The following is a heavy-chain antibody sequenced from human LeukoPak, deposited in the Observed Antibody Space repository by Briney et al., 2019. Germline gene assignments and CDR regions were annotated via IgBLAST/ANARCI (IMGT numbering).Heavy chain of an antibody. CDR1: GGSFSGYY. J-gene: IGHJ4*02. CDR3: ARDRYSSSWYPLTLFDY. V-gene: IGHV4-34*01. CDR2: INHSGST. D-gene: IGHD6-13*01. Sequence: SETLSLTCAVYGGSFSGYYWSWIRQPPGKGLEWIGEINHSGSTNYNPSLKSRVTISVDTSKNQFSLKLSSVTAADTAVYYCARDRYSSSWYPLTLFDYWGQGTLVTVSS.